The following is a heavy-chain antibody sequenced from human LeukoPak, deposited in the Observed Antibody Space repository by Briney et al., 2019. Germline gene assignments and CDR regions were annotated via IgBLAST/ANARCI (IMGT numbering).Heavy chain of an antibody. CDR3: TRPTQGDGMDV. D-gene: IGHD3-16*01. CDR2: IRSKANSYAT. V-gene: IGHV3-73*01. J-gene: IGHJ6*02. CDR1: GFTFSNAW. Sequence: PGGSLRLSCAASGFTFSNAWMSWVRQAPGKGLEWVGRIRSKANSYATAYAASVKGRFTISRDDSKNTAYLQMNSLKTEDTAVYYCTRPTQGDGMDVWGQGTTVTVSS.